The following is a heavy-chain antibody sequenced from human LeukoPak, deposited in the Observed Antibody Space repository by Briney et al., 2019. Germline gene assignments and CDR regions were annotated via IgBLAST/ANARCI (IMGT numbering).Heavy chain of an antibody. CDR2: ISGSSSYI. CDR3: ARDPYSSGWYKDAFDI. Sequence: GGSLGLSCAASGFTFSSYSMNWVRQAPGKGLEWVSSISGSSSYINYADSVKGRFTISRDNAQNSLFLQLNSLRAEDTAVYYCARDPYSSGWYKDAFDIWGQGTRVTVSS. J-gene: IGHJ3*02. CDR1: GFTFSSYS. V-gene: IGHV3-21*01. D-gene: IGHD6-19*01.